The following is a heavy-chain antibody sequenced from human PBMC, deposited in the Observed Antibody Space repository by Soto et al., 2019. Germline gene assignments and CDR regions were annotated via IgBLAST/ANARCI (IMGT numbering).Heavy chain of an antibody. V-gene: IGHV3-13*01. CDR1: GFTFSSYD. D-gene: IGHD4-17*01. J-gene: IGHJ4*02. CDR2: IGTAGDT. Sequence: GGSLRLSCAASGFTFSSYDMHWVRQATGKGLEWVSAIGTAGDTYYPGSVKGRFTISRDNSKNTLYLQMNSLRAEDTAVYYCAKALVDYGDFDYWGQGTLVTVSS. CDR3: AKALVDYGDFDY.